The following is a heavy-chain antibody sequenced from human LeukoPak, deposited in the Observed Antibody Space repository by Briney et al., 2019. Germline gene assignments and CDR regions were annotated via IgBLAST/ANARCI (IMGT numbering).Heavy chain of an antibody. CDR1: GFTFSSYS. CDR2: ISSSSSTI. J-gene: IGHJ4*02. D-gene: IGHD3-22*01. CDR3: VRDDDRPDNGLDY. V-gene: IGHV3-48*04. Sequence: GGSLRLSCAASGFTFSSYSMNWVRQAPGKGLEWASYISSSSSTIYYADSVKGRFTISRDNAKNTLYLQMNSLRAEDTAVYYCVRDDDRPDNGLDYWGQGTLVTVSS.